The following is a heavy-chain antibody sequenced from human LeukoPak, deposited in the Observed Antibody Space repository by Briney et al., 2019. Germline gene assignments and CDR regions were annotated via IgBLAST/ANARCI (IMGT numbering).Heavy chain of an antibody. V-gene: IGHV3-74*01. CDR2: INSDGSST. D-gene: IGHD6-19*01. Sequence: GGSLRLSCVASGFTFSSYWMHWVRQAPGKGLVWVSRINSDGSSTSYADSVKGRFTISRDNAKNSLYLQMNSLRAEDTALYYCARDGSGYSSGWTYFDYWGQGTLVTVSS. J-gene: IGHJ4*02. CDR3: ARDGSGYSSGWTYFDY. CDR1: GFTFSSYW.